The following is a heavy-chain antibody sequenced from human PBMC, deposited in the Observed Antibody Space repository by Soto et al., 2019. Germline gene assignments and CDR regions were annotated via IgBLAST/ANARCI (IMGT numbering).Heavy chain of an antibody. V-gene: IGHV4-30-2*01. Sequence: SETLSLTCAVSGGSINSGDYSWTWIRQPPGKGLEWIGYIHYSGNTYSNPSLRSRVTMSADRSKNQFSLKLTSVTAADAAVYYCARQIMGTSYYFDSWGQGALVTVYS. J-gene: IGHJ4*02. CDR2: IHYSGNT. D-gene: IGHD2-8*01. CDR1: GGSINSGDYS. CDR3: ARQIMGTSYYFDS.